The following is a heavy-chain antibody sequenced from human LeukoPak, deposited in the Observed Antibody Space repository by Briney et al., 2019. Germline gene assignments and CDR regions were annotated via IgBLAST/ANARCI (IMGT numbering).Heavy chain of an antibody. J-gene: IGHJ4*02. CDR2: MSPTSGGT. CDR3: ARDDGLDY. Sequence: ASVKVSCKASGYTFADYYMHWVRQAPGQGLEWMGRMSPTSGGTNYAPKFQGRVTMTRDTSISTAYMELSSLSSDDTAIYYCARDDGLDYWGQGTLVTVSS. V-gene: IGHV1-2*06. CDR1: GYTFADYY.